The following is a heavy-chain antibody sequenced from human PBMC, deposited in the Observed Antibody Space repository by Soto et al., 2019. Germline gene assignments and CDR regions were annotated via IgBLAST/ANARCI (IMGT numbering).Heavy chain of an antibody. Sequence: QVQLVESGGGVVQPGRSLRLSCAASGFTFSSYAMHWVRQAPGKGLEWVAVISYDGNDESYTDSVKGRFTISRDTPKNTLYLQMNSLRPEDTAVYYCAKDRTSHFWSAYFDSCGQGTLIAVSS. CDR2: ISYDGNDE. V-gene: IGHV3-30-3*01. CDR3: AKDRTSHFWSAYFDS. CDR1: GFTFSSYA. D-gene: IGHD3-3*02. J-gene: IGHJ4*02.